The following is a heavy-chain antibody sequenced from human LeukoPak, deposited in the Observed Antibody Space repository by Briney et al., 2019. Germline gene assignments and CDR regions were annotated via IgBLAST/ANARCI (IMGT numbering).Heavy chain of an antibody. V-gene: IGHV1-46*01. CDR2: INPGDGAT. J-gene: IGHJ6*03. D-gene: IGHD1-26*01. CDR1: GFPFTMYY. Sequence: ASVKVSCKASGFPFTMYYIHWVRQAPGQGFEWMGMINPGDGATTYAQRFRGRVTVTRDMSTTSVYMDLRGLRSEDTAVFFCAREHRGGLGGSLGGIFASYYTYYYMDVWGRGTTVTVSS. CDR3: AREHRGGLGGSLGGIFASYYTYYYMDV.